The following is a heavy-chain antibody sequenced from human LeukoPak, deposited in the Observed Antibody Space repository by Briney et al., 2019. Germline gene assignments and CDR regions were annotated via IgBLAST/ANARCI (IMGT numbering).Heavy chain of an antibody. D-gene: IGHD6-19*01. V-gene: IGHV4-59*01. CDR2: MYNRGST. CDR1: GDSISNYY. CDR3: ARAEKAVTGTLDS. J-gene: IGHJ4*02. Sequence: PSETLFLTCTVSGDSISNYYWSWIRQSPGKELEWIGYMYNRGSTIYNPSLKSRVTISTDTSKNQFSLRLTSVTAADTAVYYCARAEKAVTGTLDSWGQGTLITVSS.